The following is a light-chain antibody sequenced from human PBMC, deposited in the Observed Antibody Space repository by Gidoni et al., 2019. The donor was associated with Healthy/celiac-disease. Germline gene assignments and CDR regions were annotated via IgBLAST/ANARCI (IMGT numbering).Light chain of an antibody. Sequence: EILMTHAPATLSVSPGERATLSCTASQSVSSNVAWYQQKPCQAPRLLIYVAATRATGIPARFSGSGSGTEFTLTISSLQSEDFAVYYCQQYNNWPPLTFGPGTKVDIK. CDR2: VAA. CDR3: QQYNNWPPLT. V-gene: IGKV3-15*01. J-gene: IGKJ3*01. CDR1: QSVSSN.